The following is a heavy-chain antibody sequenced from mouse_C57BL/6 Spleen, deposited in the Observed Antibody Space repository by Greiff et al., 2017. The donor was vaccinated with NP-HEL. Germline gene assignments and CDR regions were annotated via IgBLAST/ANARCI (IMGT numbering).Heavy chain of an antibody. CDR2: IHPNSGST. D-gene: IGHD1-1*01. CDR3: ARHGYYGDY. J-gene: IGHJ2*01. CDR1: GYTFTSYW. V-gene: IGHV1-64*01. Sequence: QVQLQQPGAELVKPGASVKLSCKASGYTFTSYWMHWVKQRPGQGLEWIGMIHPNSGSTNYNEKFKSKDTLTADKSSSTAYMQLSSLTSEDSAVYYCARHGYYGDYWGQGTTLTVSS.